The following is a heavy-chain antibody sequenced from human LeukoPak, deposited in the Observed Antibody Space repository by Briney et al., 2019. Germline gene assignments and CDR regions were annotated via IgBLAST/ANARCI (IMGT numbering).Heavy chain of an antibody. Sequence: GGSLRLSCAASGFTFSNSDMNWIHQAPGKGLEWVSGVSWNGSRTHYADSVKGRFIISRDNSRNTLYLQTNSLRAEDTAVYYCVRNGGYYYDSSGSAYDYWGQGTLVTVSS. D-gene: IGHD3-22*01. V-gene: IGHV3-35*01. CDR2: VSWNGSRT. J-gene: IGHJ4*02. CDR1: GFTFSNSD. CDR3: VRNGGYYYDSSGSAYDY.